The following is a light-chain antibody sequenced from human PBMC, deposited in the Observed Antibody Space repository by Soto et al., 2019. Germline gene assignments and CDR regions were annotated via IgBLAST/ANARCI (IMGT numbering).Light chain of an antibody. CDR1: SSDVGGYNY. CDR3: SSYTSSSTLLV. Sequence: QSVLTQPASVSGSPGQSITISCTGTSSDVGGYNYVSWYQQHPGKAPKLMIYEXXXRPXXXXXRXXGSKSGNTASLTISGLQAEXEXDYYCSSYTSSSTLLVFGGGTKLTVL. CDR2: EXX. V-gene: IGLV2-14*01. J-gene: IGLJ2*01.